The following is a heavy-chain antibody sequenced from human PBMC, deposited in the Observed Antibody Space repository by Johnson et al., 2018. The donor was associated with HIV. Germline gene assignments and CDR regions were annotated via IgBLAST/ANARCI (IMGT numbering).Heavy chain of an antibody. J-gene: IGHJ3*01. CDR2: IYSGGST. V-gene: IGHV3-66*01. CDR1: GFTVSSNY. CDR3: ARSRWADDAFDG. Sequence: EVQLVESGGGLVQPGGSLRLSCAASGFTVSSNYMSWVRQAPGKGLEWVSVIYSGGSTYYADSVKGRFTISRDNAKNTVYLQMISLRAEDMAVYYCARSRWADDAFDGWGQGTMVTVSS. D-gene: IGHD1-26*01.